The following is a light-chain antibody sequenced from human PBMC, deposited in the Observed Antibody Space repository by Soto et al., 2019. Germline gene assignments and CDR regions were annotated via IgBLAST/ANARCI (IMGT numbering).Light chain of an antibody. J-gene: IGKJ5*01. CDR3: QQLNSYPLT. CDR1: QGISSY. CDR2: AAS. Sequence: DIQLTQSPSFLSASVGDRVTITCRASQGISSYLAWYQQKPGKAPKLLIYAASTLQSGVPSRFSGSGSGTEFPLTISSLQPEDFATYYCQQLNSYPLTFGQGTRLESK. V-gene: IGKV1-9*01.